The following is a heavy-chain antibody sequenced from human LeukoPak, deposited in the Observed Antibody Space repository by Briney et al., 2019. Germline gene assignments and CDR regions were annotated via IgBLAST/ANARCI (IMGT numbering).Heavy chain of an antibody. D-gene: IGHD3-22*01. V-gene: IGHV4-30-4*01. CDR2: IYYSGST. CDR3: ARATYYHDSSLLFDY. Sequence: EPSETLSLTCTVSGGSISSGDYYWSWIRQPPGKGLEWIGYIYYSGSTYYNPSLKSRVTISVDTSKNQFSLKLSSVTAADTAVYYCARATYYHDSSLLFDYWGQGTLVTVSS. CDR1: GGSISSGDYY. J-gene: IGHJ4*02.